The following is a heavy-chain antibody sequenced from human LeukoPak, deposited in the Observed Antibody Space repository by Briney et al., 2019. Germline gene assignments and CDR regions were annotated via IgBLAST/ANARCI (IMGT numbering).Heavy chain of an antibody. CDR3: AKDREDRSRRTFDY. J-gene: IGHJ4*02. CDR1: GVTFSSYA. Sequence: GGSLRLSCAASGVTFSSYAMHWVRQAPGKGLEWVAVISYDGSNKYYADSVKGRFTISRDNSKNTLYLQMNSLRAEDTAVYYCAKDREDRSRRTFDYWGQGTLVTVSS. V-gene: IGHV3-30*04. CDR2: ISYDGSNK. D-gene: IGHD2-15*01.